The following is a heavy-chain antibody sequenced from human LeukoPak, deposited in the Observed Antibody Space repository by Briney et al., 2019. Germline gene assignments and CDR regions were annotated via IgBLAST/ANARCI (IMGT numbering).Heavy chain of an antibody. V-gene: IGHV3-48*01. Sequence: GGSLRLSCAASGFTFSSYSMNWVRQAPGKGLEWVSYISSSSSTIYYAGSVKGRFTISRDNAKNSLYLQMNSLRAEDTAVYYCARAPSPGTLDPWGQGTLVTVSS. CDR1: GFTFSSYS. CDR2: ISSSSSTI. CDR3: ARAPSPGTLDP. J-gene: IGHJ5*02. D-gene: IGHD1-14*01.